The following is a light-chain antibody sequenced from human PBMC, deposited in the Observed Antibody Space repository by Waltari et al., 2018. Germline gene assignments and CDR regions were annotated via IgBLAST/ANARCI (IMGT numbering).Light chain of an antibody. CDR2: AAS. V-gene: IGKV1-39*01. Sequence: DIQMTQSPSSLSASVGDRVTITCRASQSISSYLNWYQQKPGKAPKLLIYAASSLQSGVASRFSGSGSGTDFTLTISSLQPEDFATYYCQQSLDSPYTFGQGTRLEI. CDR1: QSISSY. J-gene: IGKJ2*01. CDR3: QQSLDSPYT.